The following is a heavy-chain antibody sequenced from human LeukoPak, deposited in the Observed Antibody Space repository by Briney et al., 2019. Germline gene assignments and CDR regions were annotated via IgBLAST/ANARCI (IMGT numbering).Heavy chain of an antibody. V-gene: IGHV3-33*01. CDR3: ARDGDTAMDY. CDR1: GFTFSSYG. CDR2: IWYDGSNK. Sequence: PGRSLRLSCAASGFTFSSYGMHWVRQAPGKGLEWVAVIWYDGSNKYYADSVKGRFTISRDNSKNTLYLQMNSLRAEDTAVYYCARDGDTAMDYWGQETLVTVSS. J-gene: IGHJ4*02. D-gene: IGHD5-18*01.